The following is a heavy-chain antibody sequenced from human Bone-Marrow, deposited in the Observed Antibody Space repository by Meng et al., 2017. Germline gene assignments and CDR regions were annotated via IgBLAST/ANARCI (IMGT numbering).Heavy chain of an antibody. D-gene: IGHD3-22*01. J-gene: IGHJ6*02. CDR2: INPNSGGT. CDR1: GYTFTGYY. V-gene: IGHV1-2*02. CDR3: ARARDRDSSGYYYVDYYYGMDV. Sequence: ASVKVSCKASGYTFTGYYMHWVRQAPGQGLEWMVWINPNSGGTNYAQKFQGRVTMTRDTSISTAYMELSRLGSDDTAVYYCARARDRDSSGYYYVDYYYGMDVWGQGTTVTVSS.